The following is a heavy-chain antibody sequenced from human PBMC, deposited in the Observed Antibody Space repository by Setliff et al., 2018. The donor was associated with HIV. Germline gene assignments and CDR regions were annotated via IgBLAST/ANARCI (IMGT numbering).Heavy chain of an antibody. Sequence: SETLSLTCGVSGYPSSSGYYWGWIRQPPGKGLEWIGSIYHSGSTYYNPSLKSRVTISLDTSKNQFSLKLTSVTAADTAVYYCAREGEILVGATAAYFDNWGQGTLVTVSS. J-gene: IGHJ4*02. CDR1: GYPSSSGYY. CDR3: AREGEILVGATAAYFDN. CDR2: IYHSGST. V-gene: IGHV4-38-2*02. D-gene: IGHD1-26*01.